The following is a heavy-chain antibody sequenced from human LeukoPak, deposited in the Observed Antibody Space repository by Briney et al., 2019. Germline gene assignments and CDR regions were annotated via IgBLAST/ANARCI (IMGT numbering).Heavy chain of an antibody. CDR2: INTNTGNP. Sequence: ASVKVSCKASGYIFTSYVLHWVRQAPGQGLEWMGWINTNTGNPTYAQGLTGRFVFSLDTSVSTAYLQISSLKADDTAMYYCARGDYETHGYQTRWGQGTLVTVSS. CDR1: GYIFTSYV. J-gene: IGHJ4*02. V-gene: IGHV7-4-1*02. D-gene: IGHD3-22*01. CDR3: ARGDYETHGYQTR.